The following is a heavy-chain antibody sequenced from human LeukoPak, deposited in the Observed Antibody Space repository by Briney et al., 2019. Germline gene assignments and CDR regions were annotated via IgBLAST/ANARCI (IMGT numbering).Heavy chain of an antibody. CDR3: AREVRDATDFWSGYYTAAAPADWFDP. J-gene: IGHJ5*02. CDR1: GYTFTAYY. CDR2: INPNSGGT. V-gene: IGHV1-2*02. D-gene: IGHD3-3*01. Sequence: ASLKVSCKASGYTFTAYYMHWVRQAPGQGLEWMGWINPNSGGTNYAQKFQGRVTMTRDTSISTAYMELSRLRSDDTAVYYCAREVRDATDFWSGYYTAAAPADWFDPWGQGTLVTVSS.